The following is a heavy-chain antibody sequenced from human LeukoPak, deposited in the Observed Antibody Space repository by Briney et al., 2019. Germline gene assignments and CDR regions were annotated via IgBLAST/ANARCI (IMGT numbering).Heavy chain of an antibody. CDR2: INPNSGGT. Sequence: AASVKVSCKASGYTFTAYYIHWVRQAPGQGLEWMGWINPNSGGTIYEQKFQGRVILTRDTSISTAYMELNGLRSDDTAVYYCARDFAQRDDYWGQGTLVTVSS. CDR1: GYTFTAYY. CDR3: ARDFAQRDDY. D-gene: IGHD6-25*01. V-gene: IGHV1-2*02. J-gene: IGHJ4*02.